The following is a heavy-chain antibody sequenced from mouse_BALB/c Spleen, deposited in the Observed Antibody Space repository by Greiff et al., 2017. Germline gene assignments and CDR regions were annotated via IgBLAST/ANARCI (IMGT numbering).Heavy chain of an antibody. CDR1: GFNIKDYY. Sequence: EVQLQQSGAELVRPGALVKLSCKASGFNIKDYYMHWVKQRPEQGLEWIGWIDPENGNTIYDPKFQGKASITADTSSSTAYMQLSSLTSEDSAVYYCARSRRYDGYYAMDYWGQGTSVTVSS. V-gene: IGHV14-1*02. J-gene: IGHJ4*01. D-gene: IGHD2-3*01. CDR2: IDPENGNT. CDR3: ARSRRYDGYYAMDY.